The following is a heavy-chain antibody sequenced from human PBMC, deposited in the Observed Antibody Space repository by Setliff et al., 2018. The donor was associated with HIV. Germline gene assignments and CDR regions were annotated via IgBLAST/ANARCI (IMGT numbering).Heavy chain of an antibody. CDR1: GFTFSTHW. Sequence: GGSLRLSCAASGFTFSTHWMTWVRQAPGKGLEWVANIKQDGSEKYYVDSVKGRFTISRDNAKNSLYLQMNSLRAEDAAVFYCARSGSQWELYCYYYYMDVWGKGTTVTVSS. J-gene: IGHJ6*03. D-gene: IGHD1-26*01. V-gene: IGHV3-7*03. CDR2: IKQDGSEK. CDR3: ARSGSQWELYCYYYYMDV.